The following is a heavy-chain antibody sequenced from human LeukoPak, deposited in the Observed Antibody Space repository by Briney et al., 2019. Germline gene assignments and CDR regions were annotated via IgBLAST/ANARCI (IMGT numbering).Heavy chain of an antibody. CDR1: GFTFSSYG. V-gene: IGHV3-33*06. CDR3: AKESRERPPFNVDY. CDR2: IWYDGSNK. J-gene: IGHJ4*02. D-gene: IGHD1-26*01. Sequence: PGRSLRLSCAASGFTFSSYGMHWVRQAPGKGLEWVAVIWYDGSNKYYADSVKGRFTISRDNSKNTLYLQMNSLRAEDTAVYYCAKESRERPPFNVDYWGQGTLVTVSS.